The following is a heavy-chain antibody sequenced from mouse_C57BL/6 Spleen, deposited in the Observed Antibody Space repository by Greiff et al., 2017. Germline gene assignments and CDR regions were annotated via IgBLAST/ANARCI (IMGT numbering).Heavy chain of an antibody. CDR3: STGYDGFAY. J-gene: IGHJ3*01. D-gene: IGHD2-2*01. CDR1: GFNIKDDY. CDR2: IDPENGDT. V-gene: IGHV14-4*01. Sequence: EVQLQQSGAELVRPGASVKLSCTASGFNIKDDYMHWVKQRPEQGLEWIGWIDPENGDTEYASKFQGKATITADTSSNTAYLQLSSLTSEDTAVYDCSTGYDGFAYWGQGTLVTVSA.